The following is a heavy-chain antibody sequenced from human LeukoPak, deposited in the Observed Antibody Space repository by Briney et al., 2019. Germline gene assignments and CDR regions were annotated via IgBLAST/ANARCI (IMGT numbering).Heavy chain of an antibody. D-gene: IGHD5/OR15-5a*01. CDR3: LVWKHVFDR. CDR2: MSYDGSKE. J-gene: IGHJ5*02. CDR1: GFAFSSYG. V-gene: IGHV3-30*03. Sequence: GGSLGLSCEASGFAFSSYGMHWVRQAPGKGLEWVAVMSYDGSKEYYADSVKGRFTISRDNSKNTLYLQMNSLRVEDTAVYYCLVWKHVFDRWGQGTLVTVSS.